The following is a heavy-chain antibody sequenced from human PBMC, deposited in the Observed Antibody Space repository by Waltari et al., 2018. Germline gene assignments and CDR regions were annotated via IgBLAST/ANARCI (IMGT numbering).Heavy chain of an antibody. CDR2: IIPILGTA. Sequence: QVQLVQSGAEVKKPGSSVKVSCKASGGTFSSYAISWVRQAPGQGLEWMGGIIPILGTANYAQKVQGRVTITADESTSTAYMELSRLRSEDTAVYYCARDLELERLWAGDYDGMDVWGQGTTVTVSS. D-gene: IGHD1-1*01. V-gene: IGHV1-69*01. J-gene: IGHJ6*02. CDR3: ARDLELERLWAGDYDGMDV. CDR1: GGTFSSYA.